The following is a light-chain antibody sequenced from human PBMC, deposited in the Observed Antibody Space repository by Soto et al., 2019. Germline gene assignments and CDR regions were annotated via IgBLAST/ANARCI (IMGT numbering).Light chain of an antibody. CDR2: GNS. J-gene: IGLJ1*01. V-gene: IGLV1-40*01. CDR3: QSYDSSLSGYV. CDR1: SSNIGAGYD. Sequence: QSVLTQPRSESGAPGQRVTISCTGSSSNIGAGYDVHWYHQLPGTAPKLLIYGNSNRPSGVPDRFSGSKSGTSASLAITGLQAEDEADYYCQSYDSSLSGYVFGTGTKVTV.